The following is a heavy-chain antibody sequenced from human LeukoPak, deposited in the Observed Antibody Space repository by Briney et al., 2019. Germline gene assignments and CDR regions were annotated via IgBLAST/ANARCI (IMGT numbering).Heavy chain of an antibody. CDR1: GYIFSNCW. CDR2: IYPGDSET. Sequence: GDSLKISCKVSGYIFSNCWIVWVRQMPGKGLEWTGIIYPGDSETRYSPSFQGQVTISVDKSISTAYLQWSSLKASDTAMYYCARRGDGYSLDSWGRGTLVTVSS. CDR3: ARRGDGYSLDS. V-gene: IGHV5-51*01. D-gene: IGHD5-24*01. J-gene: IGHJ4*02.